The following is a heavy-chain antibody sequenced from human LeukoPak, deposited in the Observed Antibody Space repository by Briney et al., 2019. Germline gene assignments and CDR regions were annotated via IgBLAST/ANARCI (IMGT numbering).Heavy chain of an antibody. J-gene: IGHJ3*02. CDR2: ISGAGRYI. V-gene: IGHV3-21*01. CDR1: GFTFGRHS. Sequence: PGGSLRLSCAASGFTFGRHSLNWVRQAPGKGLEWVSSISGAGRYIFYADSVKGRFTISRDNAKNSVYLQMNSLRAEDTAVYYCARDEADYYDSSGFFFDAFDIWGQGTGVTVSS. D-gene: IGHD3-22*01. CDR3: ARDEADYYDSSGFFFDAFDI.